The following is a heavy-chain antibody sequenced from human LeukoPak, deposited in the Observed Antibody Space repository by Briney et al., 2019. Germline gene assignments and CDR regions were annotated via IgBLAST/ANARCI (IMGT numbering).Heavy chain of an antibody. J-gene: IGHJ4*02. CDR2: MNPNSGNT. Sequence: ASVKVSCKASGYTFTSYDINWVRQATGQGLEWMGWMNPNSGNTGYAQKFQGRVTITGNTSISTAYMELSSLRSEDTAVYYCARGRQMTTVTTSPFGYWGQGTLVTVSS. V-gene: IGHV1-8*03. D-gene: IGHD4-17*01. CDR3: ARGRQMTTVTTSPFGY. CDR1: GYTFTSYD.